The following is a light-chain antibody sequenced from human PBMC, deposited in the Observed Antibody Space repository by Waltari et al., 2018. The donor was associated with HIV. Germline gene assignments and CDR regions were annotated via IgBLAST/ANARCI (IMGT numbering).Light chain of an antibody. CDR1: QSVLYDSKNENY. CDR2: WAS. V-gene: IGKV4-1*01. CDR3: QQYFDTPT. Sequence: IVMTQSPDSLAVSLGERATINCMSSQSVLYDSKNENYLSWYQQKPGQPPKLLLYWASTRESGVPDRFSGSGSGTDFTLTISSLQAEDVAVYYCQQYFDTPTFGQGTKVEIK. J-gene: IGKJ1*01.